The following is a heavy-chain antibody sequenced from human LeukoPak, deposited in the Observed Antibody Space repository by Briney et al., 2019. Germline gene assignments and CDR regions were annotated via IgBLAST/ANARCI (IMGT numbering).Heavy chain of an antibody. V-gene: IGHV4-39*01. Sequence: SETLSLTCTVSGDSISSRSYYWGWIRQPPGKGLEWIGTIFYRGSTYYNLSLKSRVTISADTSKNQFSLKLTSVTVADTAVYYCARHGKIGVRYYYGSGSSYYFDYWGQGTLVTVSS. CDR2: IFYRGST. CDR1: GDSISSRSYY. CDR3: ARHGKIGVRYYYGSGSSYYFDY. D-gene: IGHD3-10*01. J-gene: IGHJ4*02.